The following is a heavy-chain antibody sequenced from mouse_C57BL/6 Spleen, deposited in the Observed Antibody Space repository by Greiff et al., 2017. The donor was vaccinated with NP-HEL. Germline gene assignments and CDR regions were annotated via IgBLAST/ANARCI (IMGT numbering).Heavy chain of an antibody. D-gene: IGHD2-14*01. CDR2: ISSGGSYI. J-gene: IGHJ3*01. V-gene: IGHV5-6*01. Sequence: EVMLVESGGDLVKPGGSLKLSCAASGFTFSSYGMSWVRQTPDKRLEWVATISSGGSYIYYPDSVKGRFTISRDNAKNTLYLQMSSLKSEDTAMYYCARYRDWFAYWGQGTLVTVSA. CDR1: GFTFSSYG. CDR3: ARYRDWFAY.